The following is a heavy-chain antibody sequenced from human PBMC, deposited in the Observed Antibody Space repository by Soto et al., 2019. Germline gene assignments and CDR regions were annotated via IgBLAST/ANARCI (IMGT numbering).Heavy chain of an antibody. V-gene: IGHV3-53*01. CDR2: TYSDGST. CDR3: ARDPGYTYGGYYYYYGMDV. J-gene: IGHJ6*02. CDR1: GFTASSNY. Sequence: VQVVQSGGGLIQPGGSLRLSCAASGFTASSNYMNWVRQAPGKGLEWVSITYSDGSTYYADSVKGRFTISRDYSKNTLYLQMNSLSAEDTAVYYCARDPGYTYGGYYYYYGMDVWGQGTTVTVSS. D-gene: IGHD5-18*01.